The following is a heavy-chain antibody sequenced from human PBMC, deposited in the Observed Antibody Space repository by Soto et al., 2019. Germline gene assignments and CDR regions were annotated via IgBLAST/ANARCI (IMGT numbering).Heavy chain of an antibody. V-gene: IGHV3-23*01. CDR2: ISESGGST. J-gene: IGHJ4*02. D-gene: IGHD3-22*01. Sequence: EVQLLESGGGLVQPGGSLRLSCVASGFSFSHYAMSWVRQAPGKGLEWVSGISESGGSTYYADSVKGRFTISRDNSKNPVFLQINSLRAEDTAVYYCATRNYFDRSGYYYYYFDYWCQGALVTVSS. CDR3: ATRNYFDRSGYYYYYFDY. CDR1: GFSFSHYA.